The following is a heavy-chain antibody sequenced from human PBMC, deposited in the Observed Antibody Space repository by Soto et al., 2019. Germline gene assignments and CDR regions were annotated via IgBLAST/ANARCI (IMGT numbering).Heavy chain of an antibody. V-gene: IGHV1-18*01. CDR3: ARVSDSGTGYYYYGMDV. D-gene: IGHD2-21*01. J-gene: IGHJ6*02. CDR1: GYTFTSYG. Sequence: ASVKVSCKASGYTFTSYGISWVRQAPGRGLEWMGWISAYNGNTNYAQKLQGRVTMTTDTSTSTAYMELRSLRSDDTAVYYCARVSDSGTGYYYYGMDVWGQGTTVTVSS. CDR2: ISAYNGNT.